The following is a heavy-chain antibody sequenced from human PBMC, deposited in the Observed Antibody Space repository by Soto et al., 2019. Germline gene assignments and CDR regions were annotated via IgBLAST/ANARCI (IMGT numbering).Heavy chain of an antibody. CDR3: TTEIDYYDSSGYYPFDY. CDR2: IKSKTDGGTT. Sequence: GGSLRLSCAASGFTFSNAWVNWVRQAPGKGLEWVGRIKSKTDGGTTDYAAPVKGRFTISRDDSKNTLYLQMNSLKTEDTAVYYCTTEIDYYDSSGYYPFDYWGHGTLVTVSS. D-gene: IGHD3-22*01. V-gene: IGHV3-15*07. J-gene: IGHJ4*01. CDR1: GFTFSNAW.